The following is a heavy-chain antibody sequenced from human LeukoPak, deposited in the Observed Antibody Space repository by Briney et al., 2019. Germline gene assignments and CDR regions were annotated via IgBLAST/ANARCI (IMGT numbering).Heavy chain of an antibody. CDR3: ARDLDSSWYAGVCFDY. CDR2: INHSGST. D-gene: IGHD6-13*01. Sequence: PSETLSLTCAVSGGSISSNSYYWGWIRQPPGKGLEWIGEINHSGSTNYNPSLKSRVTISVDTSKNQFSLKLSSVTAADTAVYYCARDLDSSWYAGVCFDYWGQGTLVTVSS. CDR1: GGSISSNSYY. J-gene: IGHJ4*02. V-gene: IGHV4-39*07.